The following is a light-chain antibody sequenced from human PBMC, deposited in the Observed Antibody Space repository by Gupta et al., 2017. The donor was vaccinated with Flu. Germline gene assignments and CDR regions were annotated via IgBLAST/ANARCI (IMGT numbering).Light chain of an antibody. CDR2: DNS. CDR1: HIRSKS. CDR3: QLWDGGSDHPGV. Sequence: SFVLTQPPPMSVAPGQTARHACRGPHIRSKSVHWYQQKPGQAPVLFVYDNSDRPAGITERFSGSKCGNTATLSISRVEGGDEDDYYCQLWDGGSDHPGVFGGGTKLTVL. J-gene: IGLJ3*02. V-gene: IGLV3-21*02.